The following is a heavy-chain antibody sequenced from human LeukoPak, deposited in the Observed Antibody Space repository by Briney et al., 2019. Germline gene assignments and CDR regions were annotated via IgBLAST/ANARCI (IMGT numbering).Heavy chain of an antibody. V-gene: IGHV3-30*03. D-gene: IGHD1-26*01. J-gene: IGHJ4*02. CDR2: ISNDGSNK. Sequence: GGSLRLSCAASGFTFSSYGMHWVRQAPGKGLEWVAVISNDGSNKHYGDSVKGRFTISRDNSKNTLFLQMNSLRVEDTAVYYCARDLGGSLDYWGQGTLVTVSS. CDR3: ARDLGGSLDY. CDR1: GFTFSSYG.